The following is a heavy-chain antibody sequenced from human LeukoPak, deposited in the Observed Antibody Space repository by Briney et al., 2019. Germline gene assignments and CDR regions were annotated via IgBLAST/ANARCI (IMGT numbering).Heavy chain of an antibody. CDR1: GGSISSDY. CDR2: IYYSGGT. Sequence: PSETLSLTCTVSGGSISSDYWNWIRQPPGKGLEWIGYIYYSGGTNYNPSLKSRVTISVDMSMNQFSLRLRSVTAADTAIYYCARGSYSSGSYYSDYWGQGTLVTVSS. J-gene: IGHJ4*02. D-gene: IGHD3-10*01. CDR3: ARGSYSSGSYYSDY. V-gene: IGHV4-59*08.